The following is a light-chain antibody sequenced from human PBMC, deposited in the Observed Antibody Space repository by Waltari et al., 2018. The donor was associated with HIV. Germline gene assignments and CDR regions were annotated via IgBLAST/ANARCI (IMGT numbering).Light chain of an antibody. J-gene: IGLJ2*01. Sequence: SYELTQPLSVSVALGQTARIPCGGDKIGTKNVHWYQQKPGQAPVLVSYRDNMRASGIPERFSGSNSGNTTTLSISRAQAGDEADYYCHVWDITSRVGFGGGTKLTVL. CDR1: KIGTKN. CDR2: RDN. CDR3: HVWDITSRVG. V-gene: IGLV3-9*01.